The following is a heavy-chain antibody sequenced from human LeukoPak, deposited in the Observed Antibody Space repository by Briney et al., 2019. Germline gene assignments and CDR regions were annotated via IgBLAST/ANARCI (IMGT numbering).Heavy chain of an antibody. CDR1: GFTFSSYG. CDR2: INNSSSSSSYI. J-gene: IGHJ4*02. Sequence: GGSLRLSCAASGFTFSSYGMNWVRQAPGKGLEWVSSINNSSSSSSYIYYADSVKGRFTISRDTAKNSLYLQMNSLRADDTAVYYCARRIISGQNGGFIDYWGQGTLVTVSS. CDR3: ARRIISGQNGGFIDY. V-gene: IGHV3-21*01. D-gene: IGHD3-10*01.